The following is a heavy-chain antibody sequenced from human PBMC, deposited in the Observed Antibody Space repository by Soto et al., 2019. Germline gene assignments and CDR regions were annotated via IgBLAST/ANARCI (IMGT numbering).Heavy chain of an antibody. D-gene: IGHD6-6*01. V-gene: IGHV4-59*08. CDR2: IYYSGST. J-gene: IGHJ4*02. Sequence: SETLSLTWTVSGGSISSYYCSWIRQPPGKGLEWIGYIYYSGSTNYNPSLKSRVTISVDTSKNQFSLKLSSVTAADTAVYYCAVSIGARYFDYWGQGTLVTVSS. CDR3: AVSIGARYFDY. CDR1: GGSISSYY.